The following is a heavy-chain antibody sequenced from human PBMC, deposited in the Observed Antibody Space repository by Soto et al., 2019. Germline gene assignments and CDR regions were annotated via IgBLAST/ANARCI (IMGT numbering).Heavy chain of an antibody. V-gene: IGHV4-30-2*01. Sequence: QLRLQESGSRLVKPSQTLSLTCAVSGDSISNGGYSWNWIRHPPGKGLEWIGYIYHSGGTDYNPSLKRRVTITVDSSNNQFSLKLNSVTAADTAVYYCARDSRSGYYLEYWGQGTLVTVSS. J-gene: IGHJ4*02. CDR2: IYHSGGT. CDR1: GDSISNGGYS. D-gene: IGHD3-22*01. CDR3: ARDSRSGYYLEY.